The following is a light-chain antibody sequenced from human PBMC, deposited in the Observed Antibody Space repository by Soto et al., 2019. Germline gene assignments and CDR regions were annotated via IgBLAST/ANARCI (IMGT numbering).Light chain of an antibody. Sequence: QSVLTQPPSVSGAPGQKVIISCTGSSSNIGAGYDVHWYQQLPGTAPKLLIYGNSNRPSGVPDRLSGSKSGTSASLAITGLQVEDEADYYCQSYDSSLSAAVFGGGTKFTVL. V-gene: IGLV1-40*01. J-gene: IGLJ2*01. CDR2: GNS. CDR3: QSYDSSLSAAV. CDR1: SSNIGAGYD.